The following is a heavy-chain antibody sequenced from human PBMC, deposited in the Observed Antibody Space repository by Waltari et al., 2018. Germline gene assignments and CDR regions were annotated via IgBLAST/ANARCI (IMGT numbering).Heavy chain of an antibody. CDR2: ISGSGGST. Sequence: EVQLLESGGGLVQPGGSLRLSCAASGVTFSSYAMSWVRQAPGKGLEWVSAISGSGGSTYFADSVKGRFTISRDNSKNTLYLQMNSLRAEDTAVYYCAKAEVVPAAIYYMDVWGKGTTVTISS. D-gene: IGHD2-2*01. V-gene: IGHV3-23*01. CDR3: AKAEVVPAAIYYMDV. CDR1: GVTFSSYA. J-gene: IGHJ6*03.